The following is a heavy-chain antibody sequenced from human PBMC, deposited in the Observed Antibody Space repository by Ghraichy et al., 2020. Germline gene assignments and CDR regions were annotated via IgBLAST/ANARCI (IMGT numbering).Heavy chain of an antibody. J-gene: IGHJ2*01. D-gene: IGHD5-24*01. Sequence: SQTLSLTCVVSGGFITNYYWSWIRQTPGQGLEWIGFIHYSGTTQYNPFFKSRVTFSVDTSKNQFSLKLSSVTAADTAVYYCARDTEEKATPYWYFYLWCRGTLVTVSS. V-gene: IGHV4-59*01. CDR3: ARDTEEKATPYWYFYL. CDR1: GGFITNYY. CDR2: IHYSGTT.